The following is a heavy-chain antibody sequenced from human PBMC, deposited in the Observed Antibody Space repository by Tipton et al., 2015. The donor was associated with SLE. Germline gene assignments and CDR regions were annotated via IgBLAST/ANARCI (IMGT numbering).Heavy chain of an antibody. CDR1: GFTFSSYA. V-gene: IGHV3-33*08. CDR3: ARDVVRDNWNYYFDY. CDR2: IWYDGSHK. Sequence: SLRLSCAASGFTFSSYAMNWVRQAPGKGLEWVAVIWYDGSHKYYADSVKGRFTISRDNSRNTIYLQMNSLRGDDTAVYYCARDVVRDNWNYYFDYWGQGTLVTVSS. D-gene: IGHD1-7*01. J-gene: IGHJ4*02.